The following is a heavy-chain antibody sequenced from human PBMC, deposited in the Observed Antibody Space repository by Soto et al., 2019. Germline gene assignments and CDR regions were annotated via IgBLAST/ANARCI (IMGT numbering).Heavy chain of an antibody. V-gene: IGHV4-34*01. CDR2: INHSGST. D-gene: IGHD5-18*01. CDR1: GGSFSGYY. Sequence: SETLSLTCAVYGGSFSGYYWSWIRQPPGKGLEWIGEINHSGSTNYKPSLKSRVTISVDTSKNQFSLKLSSVTAADTAVYYCARVLRGYSYGYGMDXWGQGTTVTVS. CDR3: ARVLRGYSYGYGMDX. J-gene: IGHJ6*02.